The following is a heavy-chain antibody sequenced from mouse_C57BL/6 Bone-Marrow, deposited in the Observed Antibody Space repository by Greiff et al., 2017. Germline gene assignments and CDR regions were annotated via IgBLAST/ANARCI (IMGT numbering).Heavy chain of an antibody. CDR3: ARDGVAY. J-gene: IGHJ3*01. CDR1: GFTFSSYA. V-gene: IGHV5-4*01. Sequence: EVQGVESGGGLVKPGGSLTLSCAASGFTFSSYAMSWVRQTPEKRLEWVATISDGGSYTYYPDNVQGRFTIARDNAKNNLYLQMSHLKSEDTAMDYCARDGVAYWGQGTLVTVSA. CDR2: ISDGGSYT.